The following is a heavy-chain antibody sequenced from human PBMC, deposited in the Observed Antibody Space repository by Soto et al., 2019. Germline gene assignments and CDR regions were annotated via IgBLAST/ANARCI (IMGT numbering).Heavy chain of an antibody. Sequence: EVQLVESGGGLVKPGGSLTLSCAASGFTFTYAWMNWVRQAPGTGLEWVGRIKSKTAGGTTDYTAPVKGRFTLSRDESKNTLFLPMNSLKAEDTAVYYCATDGGAWGQGTLVTVSS. CDR1: GFTFTYAW. J-gene: IGHJ5*02. CDR2: IKSKTAGGTT. V-gene: IGHV3-15*07. CDR3: ATDGGA. D-gene: IGHD3-10*01.